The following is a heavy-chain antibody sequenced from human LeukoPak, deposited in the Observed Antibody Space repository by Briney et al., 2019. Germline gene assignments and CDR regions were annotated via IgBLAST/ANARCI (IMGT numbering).Heavy chain of an antibody. Sequence: PSETLSLTCTVSGGSISSSSYYWGWIRQPPGKGLEWIGSIYYSGSTYYNPSLKSRVTISVDTSKNQFSLKLSSVTAADTAVYYCAREMATIGHDAFDIWGQGTMVTVSS. V-gene: IGHV4-39*07. J-gene: IGHJ3*02. CDR3: AREMATIGHDAFDI. D-gene: IGHD5-24*01. CDR1: GGSISSSSYY. CDR2: IYYSGST.